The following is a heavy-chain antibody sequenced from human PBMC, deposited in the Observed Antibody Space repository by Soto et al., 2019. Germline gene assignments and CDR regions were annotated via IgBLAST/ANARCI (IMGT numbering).Heavy chain of an antibody. Sequence: ASVKVSCKASGYSFSDYAMHWVRQAPGQGLEWVGWINTGDGDAKCSQKFQGRVTLSRDTFAPTAYMELSSLTSEDTAVYYCASPHRGDSPTGGSLDLWGQGTTVTVSS. CDR2: INTGDGDA. D-gene: IGHD3-10*01. J-gene: IGHJ6*02. V-gene: IGHV1-3*04. CDR3: ASPHRGDSPTGGSLDL. CDR1: GYSFSDYA.